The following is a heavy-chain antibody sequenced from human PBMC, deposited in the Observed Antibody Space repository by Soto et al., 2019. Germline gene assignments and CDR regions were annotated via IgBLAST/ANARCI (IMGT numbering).Heavy chain of an antibody. CDR3: ARGGSGYVWFNEF. CDR1: GGLFSSYA. D-gene: IGHD3-22*01. CDR2: IIPVFGTA. J-gene: IGHJ4*02. V-gene: IGHV1-69*13. Sequence: GASVKVSCKDSGGLFSSYAISWVRQAPGQGLEWMGGIIPVFGTAYYAQKFQGRVTITADESTNTAYMELSSLRSEDTATYYCARGGSGYVWFNEFWGQGSLVTVSS.